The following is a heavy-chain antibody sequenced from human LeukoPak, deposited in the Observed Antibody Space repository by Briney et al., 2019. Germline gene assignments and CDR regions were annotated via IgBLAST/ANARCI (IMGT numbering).Heavy chain of an antibody. D-gene: IGHD3-22*01. J-gene: IGHJ3*02. V-gene: IGHV3-23*01. CDR1: GFTFSSYW. CDR2: ISGSGGTT. CDR3: AKDRVPYYDTSASHGAFAI. Sequence: GGSLRLSCAASGFTFSSYWMSWVRQAPGKGLEWVSSISGSGGTTYYADSVKGRFTISRDNSKNTLFLQLNSLRAEDTAVYFCAKDRVPYYDTSASHGAFAIWGQGTMVTVSS.